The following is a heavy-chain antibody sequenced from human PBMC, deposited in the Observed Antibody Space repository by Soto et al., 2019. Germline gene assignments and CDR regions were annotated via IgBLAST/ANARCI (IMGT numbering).Heavy chain of an antibody. CDR1: GGSISSGDYY. CDR3: AREATIAARLDS. D-gene: IGHD6-6*01. J-gene: IGHJ4*02. Sequence: QVQLQESGPGLVKPSQTLSLTCTVSGGSISSGDYYWSWLRQPPGKGLEWIGYIYYSGSTYYNPSLKSRVTISVDPSKYQFSLKLSSVTAADTAVYYCAREATIAARLDSWGQGTLVTVSS. CDR2: IYYSGST. V-gene: IGHV4-30-4*01.